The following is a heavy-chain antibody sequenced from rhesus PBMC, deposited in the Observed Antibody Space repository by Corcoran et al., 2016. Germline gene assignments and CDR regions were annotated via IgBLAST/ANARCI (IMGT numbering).Heavy chain of an antibody. CDR3: TREGTLRGNRFDV. V-gene: IGHV1-180*01. CDR2: ISPYSGYR. CDR1: GYSFTTYY. D-gene: IGHD2-33*01. J-gene: IGHJ5-1*01. Sequence: QVQLVQSGAEIKQPGASVKLSCKASGYSFTTYYIHWVRQDPGQGLEWIGLISPYSGYRDYAHILQDRVTITTDTSTNTGYLELSSLRSEDTAVYYCTREGTLRGNRFDVWGPGVLVTVSS.